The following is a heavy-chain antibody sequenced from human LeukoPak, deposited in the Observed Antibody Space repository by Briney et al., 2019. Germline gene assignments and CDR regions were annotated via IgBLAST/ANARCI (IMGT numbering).Heavy chain of an antibody. CDR1: GFTFSSYA. Sequence: GGSLRLSCAASGFTFSSYAMHWVRQAPGKGLEWVAVISYDGSNKYYADSVKGRFTISRDNSKNTLYLQMNSLRAEDTAVYYCARDPDSGSYSYYFDYWGQGTLVTVSS. V-gene: IGHV3-30*01. CDR3: ARDPDSGSYSYYFDY. D-gene: IGHD1-26*01. J-gene: IGHJ4*02. CDR2: ISYDGSNK.